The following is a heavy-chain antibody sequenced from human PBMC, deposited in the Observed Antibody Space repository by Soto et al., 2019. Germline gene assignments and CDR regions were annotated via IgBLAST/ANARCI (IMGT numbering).Heavy chain of an antibody. CDR3: ARGGRRYSSGWRAIDFDY. J-gene: IGHJ4*02. Sequence: LRLSCAASGFTFSSYGMHWVRQAPGKGLEWVAVIWYDGSNKYYADSVKGRFTISRDNSKNTLYLQMNSLRAEDTAVYYCARGGRRYSSGWRAIDFDYWGQGTLVTVSS. D-gene: IGHD6-19*01. CDR1: GFTFSSYG. CDR2: IWYDGSNK. V-gene: IGHV3-33*01.